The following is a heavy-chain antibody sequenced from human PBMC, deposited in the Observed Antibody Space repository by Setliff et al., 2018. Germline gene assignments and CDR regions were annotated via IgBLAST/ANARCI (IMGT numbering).Heavy chain of an antibody. Sequence: ASVKVSCKASGYTFTGHYLHWVRQAPGQGLEWMGRIKPNTGGTTYAQKFLGRVTMTGVTSINTTYMELSRLRSDDTAVYYCARTAYYGSGTFPYYYYYYLDVWGKGTTVTVSS. V-gene: IGHV1-2*06. D-gene: IGHD3-10*01. CDR3: ARTAYYGSGTFPYYYYYYLDV. CDR2: IKPNTGGT. J-gene: IGHJ6*03. CDR1: GYTFTGHY.